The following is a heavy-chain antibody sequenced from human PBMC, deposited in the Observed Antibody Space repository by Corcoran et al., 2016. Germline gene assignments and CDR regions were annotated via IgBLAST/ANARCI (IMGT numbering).Heavy chain of an antibody. Sequence: QVQLVQSGAEVKKPGASVKVSCKASGYTFTSYGISWVRQAPGQGLEWMGWISAYNGNTNYAQKLQGRVTMTTDTYTSTAYKELRSLRSDDTAGYYCAREGSPLFMFSSTSCYTAYYGMDVWGQGTTVTISS. V-gene: IGHV1-18*01. J-gene: IGHJ6*02. CDR1: GYTFTSYG. CDR2: ISAYNGNT. D-gene: IGHD2-2*02. CDR3: AREGSPLFMFSSTSCYTAYYGMDV.